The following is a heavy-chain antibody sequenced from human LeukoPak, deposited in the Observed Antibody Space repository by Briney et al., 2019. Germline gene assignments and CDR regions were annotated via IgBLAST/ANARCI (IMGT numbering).Heavy chain of an antibody. D-gene: IGHD6-13*01. Sequence: SETLSLTCTVSGGSISSSSYYWGWIRQPPGKGLEWVGSIYYSGSTYYNPSLKSRVTISVDTSKNQFSLKLSSVTAADTAVYYWARLEARIAAATVHYWGQGTLVTVSS. CDR1: GGSISSSSYY. J-gene: IGHJ4*02. CDR3: ARLEARIAAATVHY. V-gene: IGHV4-39*01. CDR2: IYYSGST.